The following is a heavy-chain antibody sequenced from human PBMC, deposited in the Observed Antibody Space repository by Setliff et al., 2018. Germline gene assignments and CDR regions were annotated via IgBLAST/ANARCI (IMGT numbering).Heavy chain of an antibody. Sequence: SETLSLTCAVSGFSISSGYYWGRIRQPPGKGLEWIVNIHHSGKAYYNPSLKSRVTMSVDTSKNHVSLKLSSVTAADTAVYYCARAHTWSLPNDNSGYPGWFDPWGQGTLVTVSS. J-gene: IGHJ5*02. D-gene: IGHD3-22*01. CDR2: IHHSGKA. CDR3: ARAHTWSLPNDNSGYPGWFDP. V-gene: IGHV4-38-2*01. CDR1: GFSISSGYY.